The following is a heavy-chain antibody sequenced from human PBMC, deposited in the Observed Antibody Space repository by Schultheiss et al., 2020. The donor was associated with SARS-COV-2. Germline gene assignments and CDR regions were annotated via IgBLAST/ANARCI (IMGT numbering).Heavy chain of an antibody. CDR3: AGGIAVDDY. CDR2: IYHSGST. Sequence: SETLSLTCTVSGGSISSYYWSWIRQPPGKGLEWIGYIYHSGSTYYNPSLKSRVTISVDKSKNQFSLKLSSVTAADTAVYYCAGGIAVDDYWGQGTLVTVSS. V-gene: IGHV4-59*12. J-gene: IGHJ4*02. D-gene: IGHD6-19*01. CDR1: GGSISSYY.